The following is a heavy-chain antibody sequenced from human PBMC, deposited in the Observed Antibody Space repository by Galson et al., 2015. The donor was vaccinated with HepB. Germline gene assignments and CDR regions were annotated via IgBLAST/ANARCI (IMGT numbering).Heavy chain of an antibody. Sequence: PALVKPTQTLTLTCTFSGFSLTTNGMCVSWIRQSPGKALEWLARIDWDDYKSYSASLKNRLTVSKDTSKNQVVLTMTNMEPVDTGTYYCARAGYSSGWYYYYFESWDQGSLVTVSS. CDR3: ARAGYSSGWYYYYFES. D-gene: IGHD6-19*01. CDR2: IDWDDYK. J-gene: IGHJ4*02. CDR1: GFSLTTNGMC. V-gene: IGHV2-70*11.